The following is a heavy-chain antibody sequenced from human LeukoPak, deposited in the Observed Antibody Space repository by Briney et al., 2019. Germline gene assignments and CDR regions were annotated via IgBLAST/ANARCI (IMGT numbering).Heavy chain of an antibody. CDR1: GYTFTSYG. Sequence: ASVKVSCKASGYTFTSYGISWVRQAPGQGLEWMGGISAYNGNTNYAQKLQGRVTMTTDTSTSTAYMELRSLRSDDTAVYYCARADGATVTNLYFDYWGQGTLVTVSS. J-gene: IGHJ4*02. V-gene: IGHV1-18*01. CDR3: ARADGATVTNLYFDY. CDR2: ISAYNGNT. D-gene: IGHD4-17*01.